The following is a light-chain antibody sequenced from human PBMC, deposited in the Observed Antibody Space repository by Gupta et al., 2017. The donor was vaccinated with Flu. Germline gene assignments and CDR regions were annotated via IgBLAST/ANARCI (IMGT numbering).Light chain of an antibody. CDR1: QSVCSY. V-gene: IGKV3-11*01. CDR3: PQSSNPYT. CDR2: AAT. Sequence: PGDRASLSGRASQSVCSYLARYQQKPGPSPRLHIEAATDRATGVTARCSGSGSGTDVTLTIRRLEHDEFAVYYCPQSSNPYTFGQGTQLEIK. J-gene: IGKJ2*01.